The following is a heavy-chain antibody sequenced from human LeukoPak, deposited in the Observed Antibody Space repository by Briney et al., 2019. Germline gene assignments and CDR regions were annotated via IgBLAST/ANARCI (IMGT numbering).Heavy chain of an antibody. V-gene: IGHV3-15*01. J-gene: IGHJ4*02. Sequence: GGSLRLSCAASGFTFSDAWMIWVRQAPGKGLEWVGRIKSKTDGGTTDYAAPVKGRFTISRDDSKNTLYLQMNSLKSEDTAVYYCTKDDGGSEFDYSGQGTLVTVSS. CDR1: GFTFSDAW. CDR3: TKDDGGSEFDY. CDR2: IKSKTDGGTT. D-gene: IGHD1-26*01.